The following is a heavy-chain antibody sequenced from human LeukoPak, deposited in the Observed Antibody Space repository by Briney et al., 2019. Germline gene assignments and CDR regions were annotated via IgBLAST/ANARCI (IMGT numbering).Heavy chain of an antibody. CDR3: AKDLRDYRYYFDY. J-gene: IGHJ4*02. CDR2: IWYDGSNK. CDR1: GFTFSSYG. Sequence: GGSLRLSCAASGFTFSSYGMHWVRQAPGKGLEWVAVIWYDGSNKYYADSVKCRFTISRDNSKNTLYLQMNSLRAEDTAVYYCAKDLRDYRYYFDYWGQGTLVTVSS. V-gene: IGHV3-33*06. D-gene: IGHD4-17*01.